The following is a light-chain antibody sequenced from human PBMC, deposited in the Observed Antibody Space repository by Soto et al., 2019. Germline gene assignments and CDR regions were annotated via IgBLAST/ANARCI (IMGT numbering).Light chain of an antibody. J-gene: IGKJ1*01. CDR3: QQYYSTPET. Sequence: DIVMTQSPDSLAVSLGERATINCKSSQSVLYSSNNKNNLAWYQQKPGQPPKLLIYWASTRESGVPDRFSGSGSGTDVSLTISSPQPEDVAVYYCQQYYSTPETFGQGTKVELK. CDR2: WAS. CDR1: QSVLYSSNNKNN. V-gene: IGKV4-1*01.